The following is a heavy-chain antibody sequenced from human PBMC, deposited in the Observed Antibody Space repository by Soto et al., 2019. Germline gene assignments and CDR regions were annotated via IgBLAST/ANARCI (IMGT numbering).Heavy chain of an antibody. CDR1: GFSLNSRGLG. Sequence: SGPTLVNPTQTLTLTCTFSGFSLNSRGLGVAWIRQPPGKALEWLALIYWNDDKRYSPSLKSRLTITKDTSKNQVVLTLTNVDPMDTAFFFLTRRPPRSTLFCGQ. V-gene: IGHV2-5*01. D-gene: IGHD3-3*01. CDR2: IYWNDDK. J-gene: IGHJ1*01. CDR3: TRRPPRSTLF.